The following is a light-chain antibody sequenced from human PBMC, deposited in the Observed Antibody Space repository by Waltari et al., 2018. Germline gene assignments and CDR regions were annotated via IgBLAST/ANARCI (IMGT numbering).Light chain of an antibody. J-gene: IGKJ3*01. Sequence: IVLTQSPGTLSLSPGERATLSCRASQSVSSSYLAWYQQKPGQAPRLLVYGASSRATGIPDRFSGSGSGTDFTLTISRLEPEDFAVYYCQQYGSSLGTFGPGTKVDIK. V-gene: IGKV3-20*01. CDR2: GAS. CDR3: QQYGSSLGT. CDR1: QSVSSSY.